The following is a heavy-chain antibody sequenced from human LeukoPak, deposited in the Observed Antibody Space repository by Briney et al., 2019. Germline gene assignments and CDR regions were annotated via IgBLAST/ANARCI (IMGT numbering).Heavy chain of an antibody. Sequence: GGSLRLSCAASGFTFSSYGMTWVRQAPGKGLEWVSGISGSGGSTKHADSVKGRFTISRDNSKNTLYLQMNSLRAEDTAVYYCAKDLQVAVAVAGTDNYWGQGTLVTVSS. CDR3: AKDLQVAVAVAGTDNY. D-gene: IGHD6-19*01. J-gene: IGHJ4*02. V-gene: IGHV3-23*01. CDR2: ISGSGGST. CDR1: GFTFSSYG.